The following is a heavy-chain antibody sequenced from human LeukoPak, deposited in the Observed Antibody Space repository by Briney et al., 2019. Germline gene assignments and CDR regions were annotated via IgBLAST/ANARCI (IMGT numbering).Heavy chain of an antibody. CDR2: IYYSGTT. V-gene: IGHV4-59*08. CDR1: GGSISTYY. D-gene: IGHD4-17*01. CDR3: ARLGTHGDYLNP. Sequence: SETLSLTCPVSGGSISTYYWSWIRQHPGKGLEWLGYIYYSGTTNYNPSLKSRVIISLDTSKSQFSLELNSVTAADTAVYYCARLGTHGDYLNPWGQGTLVTVSS. J-gene: IGHJ5*02.